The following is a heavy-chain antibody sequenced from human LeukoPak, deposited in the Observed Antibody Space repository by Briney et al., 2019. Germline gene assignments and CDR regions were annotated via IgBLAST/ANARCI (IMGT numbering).Heavy chain of an antibody. Sequence: PGRSLRLSCAVSGFTFDDYAMHWVRQAPGKGLEWVSAISGSGGSTYYADSVKGRFTISRDNSKNTLYLQMNSLRAEDTAVYYCAKHVIGYFDWLTLYYFDYWGQGTLVTVSS. CDR3: AKHVIGYFDWLTLYYFDY. CDR1: GFTFDDYA. D-gene: IGHD3-9*01. CDR2: ISGSGGST. J-gene: IGHJ4*02. V-gene: IGHV3-23*01.